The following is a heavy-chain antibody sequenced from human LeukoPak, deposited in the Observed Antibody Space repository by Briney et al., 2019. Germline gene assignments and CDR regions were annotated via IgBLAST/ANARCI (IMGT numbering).Heavy chain of an antibody. CDR3: ARGELTHFDY. V-gene: IGHV4-30-2*01. J-gene: IGHJ4*02. D-gene: IGHD3-10*01. CDR2: IYHSGST. CDR1: GDSISSGGYS. Sequence: SETLSLTCAVSGDSISSGGYSWSWIRQPPGKGLEWIGYIYHSGSTYYNPSLKSRVTISVDRSKNQFSLKLSSVTAADTAVYYCARGELTHFDYWGQGTLVTVSS.